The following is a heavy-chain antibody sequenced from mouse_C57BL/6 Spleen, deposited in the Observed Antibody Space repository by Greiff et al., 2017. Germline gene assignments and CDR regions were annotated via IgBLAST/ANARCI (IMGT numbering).Heavy chain of an antibody. Sequence: VQLVESGAELARPGASVKLSCKASGYTFTSYGISWVKQRTGQGLEWIGEIYPRSGNTYYNEKFKGKATLTADKSSSTAYMELRSLTSEDSAVYFCARTENLAYWGQGTLVTVSA. V-gene: IGHV1-81*01. CDR1: GYTFTSYG. CDR2: IYPRSGNT. CDR3: ARTENLAY. J-gene: IGHJ3*01.